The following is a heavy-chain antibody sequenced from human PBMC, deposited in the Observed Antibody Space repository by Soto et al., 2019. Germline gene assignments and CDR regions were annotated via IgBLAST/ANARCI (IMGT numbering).Heavy chain of an antibody. V-gene: IGHV1-69*13. J-gene: IGHJ5*02. D-gene: IGHD1-7*01. CDR1: GGTFSSYA. Sequence: ASVKVSCKASGGTFSSYAISWVRQAPGQGLEWMGGIIPIFGTANYAQKFQGRVTITADESTSTAYMELSSLRSEDTAVYYCARDPTVRITGTPSPHPCGQGTLVTVSS. CDR2: IIPIFGTA. CDR3: ARDPTVRITGTPSPHP.